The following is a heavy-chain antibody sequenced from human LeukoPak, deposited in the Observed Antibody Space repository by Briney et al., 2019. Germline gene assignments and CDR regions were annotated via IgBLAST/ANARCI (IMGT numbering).Heavy chain of an antibody. J-gene: IGHJ4*02. CDR3: ASEDNTGSSAY. Sequence: GGSLRLSCAASGFTFSNFWMSWVRQAPGKGLEWVANIKQDGSEKYYVDSVKGRFTISRDDAKNSLYLQMSSLRGDDTALYYCASEDNTGSSAYWGQGTLVTVSS. CDR1: GFTFSNFW. D-gene: IGHD3-22*01. CDR2: IKQDGSEK. V-gene: IGHV3-7*01.